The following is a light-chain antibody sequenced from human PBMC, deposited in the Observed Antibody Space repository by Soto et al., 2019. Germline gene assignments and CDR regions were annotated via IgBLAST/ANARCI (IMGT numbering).Light chain of an antibody. CDR2: EGI. Sequence: QSALTQPASVSGSPGQSITISCTGTSSTVGGFNVVSWYQQHPGKAPKVIIYEGIKRPSGVSNRFSGSKSGNTASLTISGLQAEDEADYYCCSYAGSSTLVFGGGTKVTVL. CDR3: CSYAGSSTLV. J-gene: IGLJ2*01. V-gene: IGLV2-23*01. CDR1: SSTVGGFNV.